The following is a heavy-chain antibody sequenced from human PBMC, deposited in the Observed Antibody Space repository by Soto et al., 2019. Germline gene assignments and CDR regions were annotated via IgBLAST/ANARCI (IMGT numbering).Heavy chain of an antibody. CDR3: ARRYGTTFDY. Sequence: PSETLSLTCTVSGGSISSGGYSWTWIRQHPGKGLEWIGYIYYSGSTYYKPSLKSRVTISVDTSKNQFSLKLSSVTAADTAVYYCARRYGTTFDYWGQGTLVTVSS. D-gene: IGHD1-7*01. V-gene: IGHV4-31*03. CDR2: IYYSGST. J-gene: IGHJ4*02. CDR1: GGSISSGGYS.